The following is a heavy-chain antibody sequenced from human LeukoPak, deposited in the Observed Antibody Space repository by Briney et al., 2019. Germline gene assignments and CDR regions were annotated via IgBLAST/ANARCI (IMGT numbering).Heavy chain of an antibody. CDR3: ASPARGYSYGYGY. J-gene: IGHJ4*02. V-gene: IGHV1-69*13. CDR1: GGTFSSYD. Sequence: SVKVSCKASGGTFSSYDITWVRQAPGQGREWMGGIILIFGRANYAQKFQGRVTITADASTSTAYMELSSLRSEDTAVYYCASPARGYSYGYGYWGQGTLVTVSS. CDR2: IILIFGRA. D-gene: IGHD5-18*01.